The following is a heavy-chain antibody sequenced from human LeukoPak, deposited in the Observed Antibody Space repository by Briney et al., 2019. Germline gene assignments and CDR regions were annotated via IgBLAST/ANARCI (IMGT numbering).Heavy chain of an antibody. CDR1: GGSIRSYY. D-gene: IGHD6-13*01. J-gene: IGHJ6*02. CDR2: IYSSGST. CDR3: ARAEYSSSWPKKIYYYYGMDV. Sequence: SETLSLTCTVSGGSIRSYYWSWIRQPPGKGLEWIGYIYSSGSTDYNPSLKSRVTISADTSKNQFSLKLSSVTAADTAVYYCARAEYSSSWPKKIYYYYGMDVWGQGTTVTVSS. V-gene: IGHV4-4*09.